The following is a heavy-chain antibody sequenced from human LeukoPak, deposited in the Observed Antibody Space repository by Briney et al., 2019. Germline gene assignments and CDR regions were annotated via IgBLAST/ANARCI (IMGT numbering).Heavy chain of an antibody. CDR1: GFTFSSYW. V-gene: IGHV3-74*01. Sequence: GGSLRLSCAASGFTFSSYWMHWVRQAPGQGLVCVSRINSDGSSTTYAGFVKGRFTISRDNAKNTLYLQMNSLRAEDTAVYYCARAHSYNYGDYWGQGTPVTVSS. CDR2: INSDGSST. D-gene: IGHD3-16*01. CDR3: ARAHSYNYGDY. J-gene: IGHJ4*02.